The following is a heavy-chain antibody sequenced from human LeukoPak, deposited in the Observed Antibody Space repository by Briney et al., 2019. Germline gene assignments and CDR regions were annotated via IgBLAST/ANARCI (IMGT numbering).Heavy chain of an antibody. CDR1: GFTFSTYS. Sequence: GGSLRLSCAASGFTFSTYSMNWVRRAPGKGLEWVSSISSSNSYIYYADSVKGRFTISRDNAKNSLYLQMNSLRAEGTAVYYCARDPVAPPYFDYWGQGTLVTVSS. J-gene: IGHJ4*02. D-gene: IGHD6-19*01. CDR3: ARDPVAPPYFDY. CDR2: ISSSNSYI. V-gene: IGHV3-21*01.